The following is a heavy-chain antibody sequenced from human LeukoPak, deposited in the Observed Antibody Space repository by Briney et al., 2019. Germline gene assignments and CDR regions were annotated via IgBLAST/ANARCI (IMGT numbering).Heavy chain of an antibody. CDR2: IWYDGSSK. CDR1: GFTFSSYV. CDR3: ARDFELSH. V-gene: IGHV3-33*01. D-gene: IGHD3-16*02. J-gene: IGHJ4*02. Sequence: PGRSLRLSCAASGFTFSSYVMHWVRQAPGKGLEWVALIWYDGSSKHYADSVRGRFTISRDNSKNTLYLQMNSLRAEDTAVYYCARDFELSHWGQGTLATVSS.